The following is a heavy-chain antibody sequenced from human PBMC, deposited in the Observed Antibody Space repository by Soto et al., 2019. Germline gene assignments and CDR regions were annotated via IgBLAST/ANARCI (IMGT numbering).Heavy chain of an antibody. CDR3: ARLGYYGSGSYTYFDY. V-gene: IGHV4-59*01. Sequence: SETLSLTCTVSGGSISSYYWSWIRQPPGKGLEWIGYIYYSGSTNYNPSLKSRVTISVDTSKNQFSLKLSSVTAADTAVYYCARLGYYGSGSYTYFDYWGQGTLVTVSS. CDR2: IYYSGST. CDR1: GGSISSYY. D-gene: IGHD3-10*01. J-gene: IGHJ4*02.